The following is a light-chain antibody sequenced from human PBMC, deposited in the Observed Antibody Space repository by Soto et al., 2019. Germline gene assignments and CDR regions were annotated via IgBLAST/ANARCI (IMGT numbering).Light chain of an antibody. Sequence: DIVMTQSTLSLPVTPGEPASISCRSSQSLLHSNGYNYLDWYLQKPGQSPQLLIYFGSNRASRVPDRFSGSGSGTGFTLKIIRVEAEDVGVYYCVQAIQTPPWTFGQGTKVEI. V-gene: IGKV2-28*01. CDR1: QSLLHSNGYNY. CDR2: FGS. CDR3: VQAIQTPPWT. J-gene: IGKJ1*01.